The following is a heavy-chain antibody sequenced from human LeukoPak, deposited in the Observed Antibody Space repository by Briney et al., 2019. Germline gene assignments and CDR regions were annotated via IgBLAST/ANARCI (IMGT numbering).Heavy chain of an antibody. CDR3: ASLTIFGVVTAFDI. CDR2: IYYSGST. D-gene: IGHD3-3*01. Sequence: SETLSLTCTVSGGSISSYYWSWIRQPPGKGLEWFGYIYYSGSTNYNPSLKSRVTISVDTSKNQFSLKLSSVTAADTAVYYCASLTIFGVVTAFDIWGQGTMVTVSS. J-gene: IGHJ3*02. CDR1: GGSISSYY. V-gene: IGHV4-59*01.